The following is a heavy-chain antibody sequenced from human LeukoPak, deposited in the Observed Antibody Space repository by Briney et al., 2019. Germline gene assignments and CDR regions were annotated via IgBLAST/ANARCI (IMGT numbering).Heavy chain of an antibody. D-gene: IGHD3-22*01. Sequence: AASVKVSCKASGGTFSSYAISWVRQAPGQGLEWMGRIIPILGIANYAQKFQGRVTITADKSTSTAYMELSSLRSEDTAVYYCARLDYFDRPTFDPWGQGTLVTVSS. V-gene: IGHV1-69*04. CDR1: GGTFSSYA. CDR3: ARLDYFDRPTFDP. CDR2: IIPILGIA. J-gene: IGHJ5*02.